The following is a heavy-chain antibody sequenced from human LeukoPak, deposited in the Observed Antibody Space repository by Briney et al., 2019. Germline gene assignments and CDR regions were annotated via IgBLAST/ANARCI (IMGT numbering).Heavy chain of an antibody. V-gene: IGHV4-34*01. Sequence: SETLSVTCAVYGGSFSGNYWSCIRQPPGKGLEWIGEISHSGSTNYNPSLKSRVTISVDTSKNQFSLKLSSVTAADTAVYYCARGLGAVAGVALYRGQGTLVTVSS. J-gene: IGHJ4*02. D-gene: IGHD6-19*01. CDR3: ARGLGAVAGVALY. CDR2: ISHSGST. CDR1: GGSFSGNY.